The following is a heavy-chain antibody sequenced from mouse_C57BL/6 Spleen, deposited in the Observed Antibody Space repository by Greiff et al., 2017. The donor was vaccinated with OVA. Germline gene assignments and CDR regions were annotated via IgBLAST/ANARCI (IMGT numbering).Heavy chain of an antibody. D-gene: IGHD1-1*01. Sequence: VQLQQPGAELVMPGASVKLSCKASGYTFTSYWMHWVKQRPGQGLEWIGEIDPSDSYTNYNQKFKGKSTLTVDKSSSTAYMQLSSLTSEDSAVYYCAREDQGGGSSYDYWGQGTTLTVSS. V-gene: IGHV1-69*01. CDR3: AREDQGGGSSYDY. CDR2: IDPSDSYT. CDR1: GYTFTSYW. J-gene: IGHJ2*01.